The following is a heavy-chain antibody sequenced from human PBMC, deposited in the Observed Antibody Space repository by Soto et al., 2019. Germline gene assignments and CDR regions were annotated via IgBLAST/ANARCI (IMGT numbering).Heavy chain of an antibody. Sequence: SVNVSCKSSGGTFSSYSISWVRQAPGQGLEWMGGIIPIFGTANYAQKFQGRVTITADESTSTAYMELSSLRSEDTAVYYCARASGYSGYLYYYGMDVWGQGTTVTVSS. CDR3: ARASGYSGYLYYYGMDV. CDR2: IIPIFGTA. D-gene: IGHD5-12*01. J-gene: IGHJ6*02. CDR1: GGTFSSYS. V-gene: IGHV1-69*13.